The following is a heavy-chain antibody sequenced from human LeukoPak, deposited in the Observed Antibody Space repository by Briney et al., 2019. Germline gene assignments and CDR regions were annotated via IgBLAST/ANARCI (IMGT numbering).Heavy chain of an antibody. CDR3: AREGPPGSVLYYFDY. Sequence: GGSLRLSCAASGFTFNNYGIHWVRQALGKGLEWVAVISYDGSGKYYRDSVKGRFTISRNNSKNTLYLQINSLRPEDTAVYYCAREGPPGSVLYYFDYWGQGTLVTVSS. V-gene: IGHV3-30*03. CDR1: GFTFNNYG. CDR2: ISYDGSGK. D-gene: IGHD1-1*01. J-gene: IGHJ4*02.